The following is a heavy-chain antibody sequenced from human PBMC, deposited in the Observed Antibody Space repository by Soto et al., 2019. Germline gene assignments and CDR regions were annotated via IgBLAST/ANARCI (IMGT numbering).Heavy chain of an antibody. CDR3: ARVPPTTADAFDI. V-gene: IGHV4-30-2*01. CDR2: IYHSGST. J-gene: IGHJ3*02. CDR1: GGSISSGGYS. D-gene: IGHD4-17*01. Sequence: SETLSLTCAVSGGSISSGGYSWSWIRQPPGKGLEWIGYIYHSGSTYYNPSLKSRVTISVDTSKNQFSLKLSSVTAADTAVYYCARVPPTTADAFDIWGQGTMVTVSS.